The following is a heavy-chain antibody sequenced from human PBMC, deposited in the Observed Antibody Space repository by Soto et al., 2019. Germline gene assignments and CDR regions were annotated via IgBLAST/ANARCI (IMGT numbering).Heavy chain of an antibody. V-gene: IGHV3-9*01. Sequence: LRLSCAASGFTFDDYAMHWVRQAPGKGLEWVSGISWNSGSIGYADSVKGRFTISRDNAKNSLYLQMNSLRAEDTALYYCAKGSGYSPIPRDYYYGMDVWGQGTTVTVSS. J-gene: IGHJ6*02. D-gene: IGHD3-3*01. CDR1: GFTFDDYA. CDR2: ISWNSGSI. CDR3: AKGSGYSPIPRDYYYGMDV.